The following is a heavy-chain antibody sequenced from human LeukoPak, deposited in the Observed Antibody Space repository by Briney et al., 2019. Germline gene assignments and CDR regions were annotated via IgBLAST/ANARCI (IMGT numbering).Heavy chain of an antibody. CDR2: INPTSGVT. V-gene: IGHV1-2*02. CDR3: ARDLYSGTYGR. D-gene: IGHD1-26*01. J-gene: IGHJ4*02. CDR1: GYTFSDSY. Sequence: GASVKVSCKASGYTFSDSYMHWVRQATGQGLEWMGWINPTSGVTKYAEKFQGRVTMTRDTSIRTAYMEMSRLRSDDTALYYCARDLYSGTYGRWGQGTLVTVSS.